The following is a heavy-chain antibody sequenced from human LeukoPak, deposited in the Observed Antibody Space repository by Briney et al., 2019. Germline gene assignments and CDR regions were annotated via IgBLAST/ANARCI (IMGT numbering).Heavy chain of an antibody. V-gene: IGHV4-34*01. CDR2: INHSGST. D-gene: IGHD3-22*01. J-gene: IGHJ1*01. CDR3: ARGPNYYDSSGYYYSAYFQH. CDR1: GGSFSGYY. Sequence: PSETLSLTCAVYGGSFSGYYWSWIRQSPGKGLERIGEINHSGSTNYNPSLKSRATISVDTSKNQVSLKLSSATAADTAVYYCARGPNYYDSSGYYYSAYFQHWGQGTLVTISS.